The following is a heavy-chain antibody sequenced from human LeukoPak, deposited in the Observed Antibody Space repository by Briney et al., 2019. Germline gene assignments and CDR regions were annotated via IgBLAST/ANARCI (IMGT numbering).Heavy chain of an antibody. Sequence: ASVKVSCKASVYTFSGYYMHWVRQAPGQGLEWMGWINPNSGGTNYAQKFQGRVTKTRDTSISTAYMELSRLRSDDTAVYYCARDRWGIEVYSFVFDYWGQGTLVTVSS. V-gene: IGHV1-2*02. CDR3: ARDRWGIEVYSFVFDY. D-gene: IGHD6-19*01. CDR2: INPNSGGT. J-gene: IGHJ4*02. CDR1: VYTFSGYY.